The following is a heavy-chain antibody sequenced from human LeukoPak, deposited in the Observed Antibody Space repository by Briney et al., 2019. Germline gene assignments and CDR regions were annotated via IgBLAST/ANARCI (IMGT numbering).Heavy chain of an antibody. D-gene: IGHD2-2*02. J-gene: IGHJ4*02. CDR1: GFTVSSNY. V-gene: IGHV3-53*01. Sequence: RSGGSLRLSCAASGFTVSSNYMSWVRQAPGKGLEWVSAIYSGGSTYYADSVKGRFTISRDNSKNTLYLQMNSLRAEDTAVYYCVRAPRYCSSTSCYTPQDWGQGTLVTVSS. CDR3: VRAPRYCSSTSCYTPQD. CDR2: IYSGGST.